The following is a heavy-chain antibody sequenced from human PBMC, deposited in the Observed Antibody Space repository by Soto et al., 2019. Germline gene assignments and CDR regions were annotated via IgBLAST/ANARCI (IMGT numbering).Heavy chain of an antibody. Sequence: GGSLSLSCAASGFTFSSYGMHWVRQAPGKGLEWVAVIWYDGSNKYYADSVKGRFTISRDNSKNTLYLQMNSLRAEDTAVYYCARGYSGYDYDYYYYGMDVWGQGTTVTVSS. CDR3: ARGYSGYDYDYYYYGMDV. V-gene: IGHV3-33*01. D-gene: IGHD5-12*01. CDR1: GFTFSSYG. CDR2: IWYDGSNK. J-gene: IGHJ6*02.